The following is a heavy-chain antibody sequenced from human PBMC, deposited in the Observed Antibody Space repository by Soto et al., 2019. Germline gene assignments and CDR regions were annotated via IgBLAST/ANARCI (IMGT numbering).Heavy chain of an antibody. Sequence: SLKVSCKASGGTFSSYAISWVRQAPGQGLEWMGGIIPIFGTANYAQKFQGRVTITADKSTSTAYMELSSLRSEATAVYYCARDGALPKGYCSGGSCPPGYYFDSWGQGTLVTVSS. CDR1: GGTFSSYA. V-gene: IGHV1-69*06. J-gene: IGHJ4*02. CDR3: ARDGALPKGYCSGGSCPPGYYFDS. CDR2: IIPIFGTA. D-gene: IGHD2-15*01.